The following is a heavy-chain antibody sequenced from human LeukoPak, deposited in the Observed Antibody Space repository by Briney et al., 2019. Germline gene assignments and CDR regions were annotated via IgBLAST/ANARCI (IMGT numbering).Heavy chain of an antibody. CDR1: GGSFSGYY. J-gene: IGHJ4*02. Sequence: SETLSLTCAVYGGSFSGYYRSWIRQPPGKGLEWIGEINHSGSTNYNPSLKSRVTISVDTSKNQFSLKLSSVTAADTAVYYCARGQRVVTSYYFDYWGQGTLVTVSS. D-gene: IGHD4-23*01. V-gene: IGHV4-34*01. CDR3: ARGQRVVTSYYFDY. CDR2: INHSGST.